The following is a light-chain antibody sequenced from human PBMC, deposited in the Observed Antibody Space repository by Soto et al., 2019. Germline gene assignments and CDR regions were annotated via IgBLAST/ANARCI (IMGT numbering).Light chain of an antibody. V-gene: IGLV2-8*01. CDR1: SSDVGGYNY. CDR2: EVS. Sequence: QSVLTQPPSASGSPGQSVTISCTGTSSDVGGYNYVSWYQQHPSNAPKLMIYEVSKRPSGVPDRFSGSKSGNTASLTVSGLQAEEEAYYYGSSYAGSNNVVFGGGTKLTVL. J-gene: IGLJ2*01. CDR3: SSYAGSNNVV.